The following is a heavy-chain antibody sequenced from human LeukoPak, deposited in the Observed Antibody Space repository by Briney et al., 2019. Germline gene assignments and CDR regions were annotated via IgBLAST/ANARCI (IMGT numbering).Heavy chain of an antibody. CDR3: ARALFDYDFWSGPSKFDP. CDR1: GYSISSGYY. J-gene: IGHJ5*02. D-gene: IGHD3-3*01. CDR2: IYYSGST. V-gene: IGHV4-38-2*02. Sequence: SETLSLTCTVSGYSISSGYYWGWIRQPPGKGLEWIGSIYYSGSTYYNPSLKSRVTISVDTSKNQFSLKLSSVTAADTAVYYCARALFDYDFWSGPSKFDPWGQGTLVTVSS.